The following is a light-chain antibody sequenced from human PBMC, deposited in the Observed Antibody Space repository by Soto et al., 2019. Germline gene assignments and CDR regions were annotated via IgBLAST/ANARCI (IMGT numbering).Light chain of an antibody. CDR3: SSFAASNTWV. Sequence: QSALTQPPSASGSPGQSVTISCTGTSSDVGAYNHVSWYQQHAGKAPKLVIYEVTKRPSGVPDRFSGSTSANTASLTVSGLQAEDEADYYCSSFAASNTWVFGGGTKLTVL. J-gene: IGLJ3*02. CDR2: EVT. V-gene: IGLV2-8*01. CDR1: SSDVGAYNH.